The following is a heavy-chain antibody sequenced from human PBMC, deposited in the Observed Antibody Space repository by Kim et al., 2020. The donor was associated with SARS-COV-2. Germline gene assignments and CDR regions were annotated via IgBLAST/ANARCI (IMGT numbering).Heavy chain of an antibody. V-gene: IGHV4-31*03. J-gene: IGHJ3*02. D-gene: IGHD1-26*01. CDR3: ARDDRTSRKWAYDAFDI. CDR2: IYYSGNT. CDR1: GGSISSGGYY. Sequence: SETLSLTCTVSGGSISSGGYYWSWIRQLPGKGLEWIGYIYYSGNTYYNPSLNNRVTMSVDTSKNHFSLRLSSVTAADSAVYYCARDDRTSRKWAYDAFDIWGQGTMVTVSS.